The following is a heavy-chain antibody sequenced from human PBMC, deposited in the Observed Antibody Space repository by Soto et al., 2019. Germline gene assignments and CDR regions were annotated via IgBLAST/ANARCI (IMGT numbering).Heavy chain of an antibody. CDR2: IYSGGST. V-gene: IGHV3-66*01. D-gene: IGHD3-22*01. J-gene: IGHJ4*02. CDR1: GFTVSTNF. CDR3: ATEYYYDSSGRTAGGH. Sequence: GGSLRLSCAASGFTVSTNFMSWVRPAPGKGLEWVSVIYSGGSTYYADSVKGRFTISRDNFKNTLYLQMNSLRAEDTAVYYCATEYYYDSSGRTAGGHWGQGTLVTVSS.